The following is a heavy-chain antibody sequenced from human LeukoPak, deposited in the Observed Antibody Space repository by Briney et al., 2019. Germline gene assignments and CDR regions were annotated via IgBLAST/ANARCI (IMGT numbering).Heavy chain of an antibody. V-gene: IGHV3-30-3*01. D-gene: IGHD1-1*01. Sequence: GGALRLSCAASGFPFNSYAMHWGRQAPGKGLEGVAVVSYDGSNKYYADSVKGRFTISRDNSKNTLSLQMSSLRAEDTAVYYYAKAETMTQRGYFDYWGQGTLVTVSS. J-gene: IGHJ4*02. CDR2: VSYDGSNK. CDR1: GFPFNSYA. CDR3: AKAETMTQRGYFDY.